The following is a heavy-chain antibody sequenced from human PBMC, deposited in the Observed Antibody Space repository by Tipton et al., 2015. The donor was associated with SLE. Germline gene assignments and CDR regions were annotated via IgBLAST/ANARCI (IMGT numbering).Heavy chain of an antibody. CDR3: ARDRSYDDAYDI. D-gene: IGHD3-10*01. V-gene: IGHV3-33*01. CDR2: IWYDGSNK. CDR1: GFTFSSHF. J-gene: IGHJ3*02. Sequence: SLRLSCAASGFTFSSHFMHWVRQAPGKGLEWVALIWYDGSNKYYADSVKGRFTISRDNSKNTLYLQMNSLRAEDTAVYSCARDRSYDDAYDIWGQGTMVTVPS.